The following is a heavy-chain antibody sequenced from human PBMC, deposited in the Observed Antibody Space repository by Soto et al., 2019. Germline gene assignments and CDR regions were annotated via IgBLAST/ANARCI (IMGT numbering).Heavy chain of an antibody. V-gene: IGHV5-10-1*01. J-gene: IGHJ4*02. Sequence: GESLKISCKGSGYSFTSYWISWVRQMPGKGLEWMGRIDPSDSQTYYSPSFRGHVTISVTKSITTVFLQWSSLRASDTAMYYCARQIYDSDTGPNFQYHFDSWGQGTPVTVSS. CDR2: IDPSDSQT. CDR1: GYSFTSYW. D-gene: IGHD3-22*01. CDR3: ARQIYDSDTGPNFQYHFDS.